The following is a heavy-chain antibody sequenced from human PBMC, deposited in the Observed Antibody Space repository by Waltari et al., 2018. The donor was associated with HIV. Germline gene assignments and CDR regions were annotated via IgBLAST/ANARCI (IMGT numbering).Heavy chain of an antibody. CDR2: ISYDGGNK. CDR1: GFLFNSYA. D-gene: IGHD1-20*01. V-gene: IGHV3-30-3*01. J-gene: IGHJ3*02. CDR3: AILSGSFDI. Sequence: QVHLVESGGGVVQLGGSLSLSCAAPGFLFNSYAIHWVRQAPGKGLEWVAVISYDGGNKYYADSVKGRFIISRDNSKNTLYLQLNSLRAEDKAVYYCAILSGSFDIWGQGTRVSVSS.